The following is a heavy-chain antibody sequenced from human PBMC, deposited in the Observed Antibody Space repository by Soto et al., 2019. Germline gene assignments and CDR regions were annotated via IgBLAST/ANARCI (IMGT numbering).Heavy chain of an antibody. D-gene: IGHD4-17*01. CDR1: GFTFSSYG. V-gene: IGHV3-30*18. J-gene: IGHJ4*02. Sequence: PGGSLRLSCAASGFTFSSYGMHWVRQAPGKGLEWVAVISYDGSNKYYADSVKGRFTISRDNSKNTLYLQMNSLRAEDTAVYYCAKDLRGLVTDYGVPFFDYWGQGTLVTVSS. CDR2: ISYDGSNK. CDR3: AKDLRGLVTDYGVPFFDY.